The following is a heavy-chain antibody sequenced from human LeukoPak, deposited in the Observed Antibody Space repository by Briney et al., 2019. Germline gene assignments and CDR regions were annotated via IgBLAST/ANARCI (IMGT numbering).Heavy chain of an antibody. V-gene: IGHV3-23*01. CDR1: GFTFSSYA. J-gene: IGHJ4*02. D-gene: IGHD6-13*01. CDR2: ISGSGGCT. Sequence: GGSLRLSCAAYGFTFSSYAMSWVRQAPGKGLEWVTAISGSGGCTYYADSVKGRFTISRDNSKNTLYLQMNSLRAEDTAVYYCAKVGHGYSSIPLLDYWGQGTLVTVSS. CDR3: AKVGHGYSSIPLLDY.